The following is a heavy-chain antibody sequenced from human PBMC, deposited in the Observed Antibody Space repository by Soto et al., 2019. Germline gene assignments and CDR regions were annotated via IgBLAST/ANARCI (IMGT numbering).Heavy chain of an antibody. CDR1: GYTFTSHA. CDR3: ARDYCSSSSCDRGAYYFDF. D-gene: IGHD2-2*01. Sequence: QVQLVQSGAEVKKPGASVKVSCRASGYTFTSHAISWVRQAPGQGLEWMGWISGYNGNTKYAQKFQGRVTMSTDTSTSTAYMAVRSLRSDDTAVYYCARDYCSSSSCDRGAYYFDFWGQGTLVTVSS. J-gene: IGHJ4*02. V-gene: IGHV1-18*01. CDR2: ISGYNGNT.